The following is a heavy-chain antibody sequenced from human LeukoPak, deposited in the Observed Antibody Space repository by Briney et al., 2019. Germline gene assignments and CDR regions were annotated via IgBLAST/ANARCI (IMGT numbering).Heavy chain of an antibody. V-gene: IGHV1-69*05. CDR3: ARVDYSNYYYYYYMDV. CDR1: GGTFSSYA. D-gene: IGHD4-11*01. J-gene: IGHJ6*03. CDR2: IIPIFGTA. Sequence: SVKVSCKASGGTFSSYAISWVRQAPGQGLEWMGGIIPIFGTADYAQKFQGRVTINTDESTSAAYMELSSLRSEDTAVYYCARVDYSNYYYYYYMDVWGKGTTVTVSS.